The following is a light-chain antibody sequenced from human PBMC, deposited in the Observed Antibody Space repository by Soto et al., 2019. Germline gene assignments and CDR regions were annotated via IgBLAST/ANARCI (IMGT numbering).Light chain of an antibody. V-gene: IGKV3-20*01. J-gene: IGKJ4*01. Sequence: IVLTQSPGTLSLSPGERATLSCRASQSVSSSYLAWYQQKPGQAPRLLIYGASSRATGIPDRFRGSGSGKDFTLTISRLEPEDFAVYYCQQYGSSGPTFGGGTKVEIK. CDR1: QSVSSSY. CDR2: GAS. CDR3: QQYGSSGPT.